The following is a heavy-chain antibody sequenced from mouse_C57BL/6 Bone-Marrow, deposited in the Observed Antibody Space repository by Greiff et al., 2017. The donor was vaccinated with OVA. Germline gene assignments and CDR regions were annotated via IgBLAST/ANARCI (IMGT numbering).Heavy chain of an antibody. CDR3: ARREVYYGYDETWLAY. V-gene: IGHV1-26*01. Sequence: EVQLQQSGPELVKPGASVKISCKASGYTFTDYYMNWVKQSHGKSLEWIGDINPNNGGTSYNQKFKGKATLTVDKSSSTAYMERRSLTSEDSAVYYCARREVYYGYDETWLAYWGQGTLVTVAA. CDR1: GYTFTDYY. J-gene: IGHJ3*01. D-gene: IGHD2-2*01. CDR2: INPNNGGT.